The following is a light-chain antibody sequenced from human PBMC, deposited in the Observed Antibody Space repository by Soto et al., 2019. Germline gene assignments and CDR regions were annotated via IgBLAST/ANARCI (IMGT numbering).Light chain of an antibody. Sequence: DLPMTQSPSSLSASVGDRVTITCRASQNIINYINWYQQKPGKAPKLLIYAASSLQSGVPSRFSGSGSGTDFTLIITSLQPEDFATYYCQQSYNFPSTFGPGTKVDVK. V-gene: IGKV1-39*01. CDR2: AAS. CDR3: QQSYNFPST. CDR1: QNIINY. J-gene: IGKJ3*01.